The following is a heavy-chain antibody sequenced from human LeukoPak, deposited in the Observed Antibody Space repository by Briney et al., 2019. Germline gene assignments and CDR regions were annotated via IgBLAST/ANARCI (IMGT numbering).Heavy chain of an antibody. D-gene: IGHD3-22*01. CDR1: GFTFSNAW. V-gene: IGHV3-15*01. CDR3: TALYYYDSSGQSP. CDR2: IKSKTDGGTT. J-gene: IGHJ5*02. Sequence: GGSLRLSCAASGFTFSNAWMSWVRQAPGKGLEWVGRIKSKTDGGTTDYAAPVKGRFTISRDDSKNTLYLQMNSLKTEDTAVYYCTALYYYDSSGQSPWGQGTLVTVSS.